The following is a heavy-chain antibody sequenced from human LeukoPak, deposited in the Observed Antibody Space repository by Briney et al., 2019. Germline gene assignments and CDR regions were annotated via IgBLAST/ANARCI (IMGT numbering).Heavy chain of an antibody. V-gene: IGHV3-23*01. CDR1: GFTFRNYD. Sequence: GGSLRLSCAASGFTFRNYDMSWVRQAPGRGLEWVSAVSGSGDDTYYADSVKGRFTISRDHSKSTLYLQMNSLRAEDPAVYYCAKRGAYFGGFDYWGQGTLVTVSS. CDR2: VSGSGDDT. CDR3: AKRGAYFGGFDY. J-gene: IGHJ4*02. D-gene: IGHD3-10*01.